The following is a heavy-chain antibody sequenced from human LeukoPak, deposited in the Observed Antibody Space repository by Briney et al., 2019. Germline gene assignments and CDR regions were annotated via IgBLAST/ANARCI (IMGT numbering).Heavy chain of an antibody. CDR2: IYYSGST. Sequence: SETLSLTCTVSGGSLSSYYWSWIRQPPGKGLEWIGYIYYSGSTNYNPSLKSRVTISVETTKNQFSLKLSSVTAADTAVYYCARDQLFGFDPWGQGTLVTVSS. J-gene: IGHJ5*02. CDR1: GGSLSSYY. D-gene: IGHD5-18*01. CDR3: ARDQLFGFDP. V-gene: IGHV4-59*01.